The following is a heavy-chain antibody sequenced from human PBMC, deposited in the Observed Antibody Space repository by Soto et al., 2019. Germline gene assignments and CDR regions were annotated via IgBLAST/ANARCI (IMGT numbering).Heavy chain of an antibody. CDR2: IYYSGNA. J-gene: IGHJ4*02. Sequence: PSETLSPTCTVSGGSISSGDYYWSWIRQPPGKGLEWIGYIYYSGNAYYNPSLQTRVTISLDKSRSQFSLKLNSVTAADSAVYFCARLEGLATISYYFDFWGPGALVTVSS. CDR3: ARLEGLATISYYFDF. V-gene: IGHV4-30-4*01. CDR1: GGSISSGDYY. D-gene: IGHD3-9*01.